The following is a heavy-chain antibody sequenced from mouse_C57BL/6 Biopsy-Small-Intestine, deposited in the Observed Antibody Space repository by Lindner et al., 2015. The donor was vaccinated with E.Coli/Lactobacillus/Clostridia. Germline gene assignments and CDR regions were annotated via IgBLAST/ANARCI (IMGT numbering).Heavy chain of an antibody. D-gene: IGHD1-1*01. Sequence: SVKVSCKASGYTFTDYYIHWVRQAPGQGLEWMGWINPNSGGTNFAQKFQGRVTMTRDTSISTVYMELSRLRSDDTAVYYCARVAKTWIRAEFDYWGQGTLVTVSS. CDR1: GYTFTDYY. CDR2: INPNSGGT. CDR3: ARVAKTWIRAEFDY. J-gene: IGHJ4*01. V-gene: IGHV1-84*02.